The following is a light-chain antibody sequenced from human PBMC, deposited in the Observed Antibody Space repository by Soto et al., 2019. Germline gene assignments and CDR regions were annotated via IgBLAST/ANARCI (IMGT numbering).Light chain of an antibody. V-gene: IGKV3-15*01. Sequence: ETVMTQSPATLSVSPGERATLSCRAGQSISNNLAWYQQNPGQAPRLLIYGATTRATGIPSRFSGSGSGTEFTLTISSLQSEDFEVYYCQHYNNWPLTFGGGTKVEIK. J-gene: IGKJ4*01. CDR3: QHYNNWPLT. CDR2: GAT. CDR1: QSISNN.